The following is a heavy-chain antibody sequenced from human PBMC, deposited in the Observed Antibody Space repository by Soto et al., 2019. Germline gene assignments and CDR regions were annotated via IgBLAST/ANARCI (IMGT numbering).Heavy chain of an antibody. CDR1: VFTFSTHA. J-gene: IGHJ4*02. V-gene: IGHV3-21*01. Sequence: PRGSLRVSWVGSVFTFSTHAMPWVRQAPGKGLEWVSSISSSGTYVYYADSVEGRFTIFRDDARNSVYLQMNSLTVEDTAVYYCARDGNYHEFWGQGTTVTVSS. D-gene: IGHD1-1*01. CDR2: ISSSGTYV. CDR3: ARDGNYHEF.